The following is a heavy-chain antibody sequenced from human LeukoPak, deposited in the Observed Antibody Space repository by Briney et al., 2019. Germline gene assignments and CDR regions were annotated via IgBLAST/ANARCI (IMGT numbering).Heavy chain of an antibody. D-gene: IGHD2-21*02. CDR2: INPSGGST. J-gene: IGHJ4*02. V-gene: IGHV1-46*01. CDR1: GYTLTSYY. CDR3: ARDLPGDFDFDY. Sequence: ASVKVSCKASGYTLTSYYMHWVRQAPGQGLEWMGIINPSGGSTSYAQKFQGRVTMTRDMSTSTVYMELSSLRSEDTAVYYCARDLPGDFDFDYWGQGTLVTVSS.